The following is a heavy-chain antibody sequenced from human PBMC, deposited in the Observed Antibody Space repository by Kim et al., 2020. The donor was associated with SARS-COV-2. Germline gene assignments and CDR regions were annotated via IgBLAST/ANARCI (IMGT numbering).Heavy chain of an antibody. CDR3: ARSRVVVATTAYYFYY. CDR2: ITASGRST. CDR1: RFTFSNYA. D-gene: IGHD2-15*01. J-gene: IGHJ4*02. Sequence: GGSLRLSCAASRFTFSNYAMSWVRQAPGKGLEWVSTITASGRSTYYADSVKSCFTISRDNSKNTLYLQMNSLRVEDAAVYYCARSRVVVATTAYYFYYCGQGALVTNSS. V-gene: IGHV3-23*01.